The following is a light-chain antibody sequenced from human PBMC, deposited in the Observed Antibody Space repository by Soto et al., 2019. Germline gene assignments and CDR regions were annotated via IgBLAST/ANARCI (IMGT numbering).Light chain of an antibody. CDR1: QSVSSN. CDR3: QQYQTWPPLT. CDR2: GAS. J-gene: IGKJ4*02. Sequence: EIVMTQSPATLSVSPGEGATLSCRASQSVSSNLAWYQQKPGQAPRLRIYGASTSATGIPARFSGSGSGTEFTLTISSLQSEGCAVYDYQQYQTWPPLTFGGGTRVEL. V-gene: IGKV3D-15*01.